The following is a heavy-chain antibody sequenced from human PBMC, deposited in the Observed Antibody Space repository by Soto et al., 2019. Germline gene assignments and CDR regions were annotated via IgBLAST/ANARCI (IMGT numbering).Heavy chain of an antibody. D-gene: IGHD6-13*01. CDR3: ARVKGVAAAGQVGYYYYYYYYMDV. V-gene: IGHV3-21*01. CDR1: GFTFSSYS. CDR2: ISSSSSYI. Sequence: GGSLRLSCAASGFTFSSYSMNWVRQAPGKGLEWVSSISSSSSYIYYADSVKGRFTISRDNAKNSLYLQMNSLRAEDTAVYYCARVKGVAAAGQVGYYYYYYYYMDVWGKGTTVTVSS. J-gene: IGHJ6*03.